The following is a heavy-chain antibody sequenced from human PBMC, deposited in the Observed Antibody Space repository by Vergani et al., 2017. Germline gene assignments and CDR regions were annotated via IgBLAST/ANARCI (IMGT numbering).Heavy chain of an antibody. CDR2: IYYSGST. CDR3: ARDLGIAAAGTPPYYYYGMDV. Sequence: QVQLQESGPGLVKPSETLSLTCTVSGGSISSSSYYWGWIRQPPGKGLEWIGSIYYSGSTYYNPSLKSRVTISVDTSKNQFSLKLSSVTAADTAVYYCARDLGIAAAGTPPYYYYGMDVWGQGTTVTVSS. J-gene: IGHJ6*02. D-gene: IGHD6-13*01. CDR1: GGSISSSSYY. V-gene: IGHV4-39*02.